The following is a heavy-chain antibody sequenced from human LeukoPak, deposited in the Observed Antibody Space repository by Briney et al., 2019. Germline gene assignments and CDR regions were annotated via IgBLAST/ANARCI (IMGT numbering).Heavy chain of an antibody. CDR3: ARDRRAWVYYDSRGDAFDI. Sequence: GASVKVSCKASGYTFTGYYIHWVRQAPGQGLEWMGWINPNSGGTNYAQKFQGWVTMARDTSISTAYMELTRLRSDDTAVYFCARDRRAWVYYDSRGDAFDIWGQGTLVTVSS. CDR1: GYTFTGYY. V-gene: IGHV1-2*04. D-gene: IGHD3-22*01. CDR2: INPNSGGT. J-gene: IGHJ3*02.